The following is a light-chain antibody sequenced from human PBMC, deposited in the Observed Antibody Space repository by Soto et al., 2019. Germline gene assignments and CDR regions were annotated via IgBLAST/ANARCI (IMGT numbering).Light chain of an antibody. J-gene: IGKJ1*01. CDR1: QSVSSN. CDR2: GAS. CDR3: QQYNNWPRE. Sequence: EIVMTQSPATQSVSPGERATLSSRASQSVSSNLAWYQQKPGQAPRLLIYGASTRATSIPARFSGSGSGTEFTLTISSLQSEDFAVYYCQQYNNWPREFGQGTKVEIK. V-gene: IGKV3-15*01.